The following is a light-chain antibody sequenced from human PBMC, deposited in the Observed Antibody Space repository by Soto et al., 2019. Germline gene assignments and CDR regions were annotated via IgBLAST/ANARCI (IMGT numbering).Light chain of an antibody. Sequence: DIQMTQSPSTLSASVGDIVTITCLASQSISIWLAWYQQKPGKAPKLLIYDASSLESGVPSRFSGSGSGTEFTLTISSLQPDDFATYYCQQSYSTSWTFGQGTKVDIK. CDR1: QSISIW. CDR3: QQSYSTSWT. J-gene: IGKJ1*01. V-gene: IGKV1-5*01. CDR2: DAS.